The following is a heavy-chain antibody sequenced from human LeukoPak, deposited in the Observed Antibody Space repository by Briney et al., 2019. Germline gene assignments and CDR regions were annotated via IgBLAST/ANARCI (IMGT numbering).Heavy chain of an antibody. CDR2: IFSGGTT. D-gene: IGHD2-21*01. V-gene: IGHV3-53*01. Sequence: GGSLRLSCAASGVTVNSNYMSWVRQAPGKGLDWVAVIFSGGTTYYADSVKGRFTISRDNAKNSLYLQMNSLRAEDTAVYFCARDIPLGLFDYWGQGTLVTVSS. CDR3: ARDIPLGLFDY. CDR1: GVTVNSNY. J-gene: IGHJ4*02.